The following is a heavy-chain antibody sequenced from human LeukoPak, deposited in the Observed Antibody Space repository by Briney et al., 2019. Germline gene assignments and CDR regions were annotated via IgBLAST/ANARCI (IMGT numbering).Heavy chain of an antibody. CDR3: ATDQMDSGSYRKGAFDI. J-gene: IGHJ3*02. Sequence: ASVKVSCKVSGYTLTELSMHWVRQAPGKGLEWMGGFDPEDGETIYAQKFQGRVTMTEDTSTDTAYMELSSLRSEDTAVYYCATDQMDSGSYRKGAFDIWGQGTMVTVSS. CDR1: GYTLTELS. CDR2: FDPEDGET. V-gene: IGHV1-24*01. D-gene: IGHD1-26*01.